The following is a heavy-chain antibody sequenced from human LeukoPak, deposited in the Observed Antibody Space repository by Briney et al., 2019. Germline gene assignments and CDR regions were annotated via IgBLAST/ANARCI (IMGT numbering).Heavy chain of an antibody. Sequence: GESLKISCKGSGYSFTSYWIGWVRQMPGKGLEGMGIIYPSDSDTRYSPSFQGQVTISADRSISTAYLQWSSLKASDTAMYYCASRDFWSAYYAFDIWGQGTMVTVSS. D-gene: IGHD3-3*01. CDR3: ASRDFWSAYYAFDI. V-gene: IGHV5-51*01. CDR2: IYPSDSDT. CDR1: GYSFTSYW. J-gene: IGHJ3*02.